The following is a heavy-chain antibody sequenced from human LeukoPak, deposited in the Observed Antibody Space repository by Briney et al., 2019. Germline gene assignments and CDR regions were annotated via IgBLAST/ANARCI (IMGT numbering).Heavy chain of an antibody. CDR2: ISWNSGSI. CDR1: GFTFDDYA. CDR3: AKSREYYYYYGMDV. V-gene: IGHV3-9*01. J-gene: IGHJ6*02. Sequence: GRSLRLSCAASGFTFDDYAMHWVRQAPGKGLEWVSGISWNSGSIGYADSVKGRFTISRDNAKNSLYLQMNSLRAEDTALYCCAKSREYYYYYGMDVWGQGTTVTVSS.